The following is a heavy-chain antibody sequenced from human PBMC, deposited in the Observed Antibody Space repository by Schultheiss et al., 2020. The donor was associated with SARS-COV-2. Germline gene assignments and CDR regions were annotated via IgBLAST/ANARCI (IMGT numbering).Heavy chain of an antibody. CDR1: GGSISSGGYY. CDR3: AHAHGYCSTARCYIGGHWFGP. D-gene: IGHD2-2*02. Sequence: SQTLSLTCTVSGGSISSGGYYWSWIRQHPGKGLEWIGYIYYSGSTYYNPSLKSRVTISVDTSKNQFSLKLSSVTAADTAVYYCAHAHGYCSTARCYIGGHWFGPWGQGTLVTVSS. CDR2: IYYSGST. J-gene: IGHJ5*02. V-gene: IGHV4-31*03.